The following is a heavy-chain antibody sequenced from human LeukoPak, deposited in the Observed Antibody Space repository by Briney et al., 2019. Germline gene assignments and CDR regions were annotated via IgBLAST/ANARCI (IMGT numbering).Heavy chain of an antibody. J-gene: IGHJ4*02. V-gene: IGHV7-4-1*04. CDR3: ARGGGARLRYPFDY. Sequence: GASVKVSCKASGYTFSSYPMIWVRQAPGQGLEWMGWIDTNTWNPSNAQGFTGRFVFSLDTSVSMTFLYINNLKADDTAVYYCARGGGARLRYPFDYWGQGTLVTVSS. CDR1: GYTFSSYP. D-gene: IGHD3-16*01. CDR2: IDTNTWNP.